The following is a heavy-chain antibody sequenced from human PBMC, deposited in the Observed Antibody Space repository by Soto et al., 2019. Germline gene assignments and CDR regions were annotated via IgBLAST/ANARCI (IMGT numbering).Heavy chain of an antibody. CDR2: IIPIFGTA. J-gene: IGHJ5*02. V-gene: IGHV1-69*13. CDR3: AYTTTVVTNNWFDP. Sequence: SVKVSCKASGGTFSSYAISWVRQAPGQGLEWMGGIIPIFGTANYAQKFQGRVTITADESTSTAYMELSSLRSEDTAVYYCAYTTTVVTNNWFDPWGQGTLVTVSS. CDR1: GGTFSSYA. D-gene: IGHD4-17*01.